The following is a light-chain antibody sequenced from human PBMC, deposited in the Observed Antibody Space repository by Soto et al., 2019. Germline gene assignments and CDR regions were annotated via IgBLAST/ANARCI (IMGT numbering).Light chain of an antibody. CDR1: RDVGSD. Sequence: DIQMTQSPSTLSASVGEKIIITCRASRDVGSDVSWYQQKPGQAPKLLIYAASNLYTGVPSRFSGSRSGTDFTLTISSLQPEDVATYYCQKYNSALTFGQGTRLEIK. J-gene: IGKJ5*01. CDR3: QKYNSALT. V-gene: IGKV1-27*01. CDR2: AAS.